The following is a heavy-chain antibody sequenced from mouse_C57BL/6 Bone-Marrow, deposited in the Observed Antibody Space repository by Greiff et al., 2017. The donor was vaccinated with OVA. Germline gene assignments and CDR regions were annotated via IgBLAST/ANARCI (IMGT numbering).Heavy chain of an antibody. D-gene: IGHD1-1*01. V-gene: IGHV1-62-2*01. CDR3: ARHEEGITTVVATDYAMDY. CDR1: GYTFTEYT. CDR2: FYPGSGSI. J-gene: IGHJ4*01. Sequence: VKLQQSGAELVKPGASVKLSCKASGYTFTEYTIHWVKQRSGQGLEWIGWFYPGSGSIKYNEKFKDKATLTADKSSSTVYMELSRLTSEDSAVYFCARHEEGITTVVATDYAMDYWGQGTSVTVSS.